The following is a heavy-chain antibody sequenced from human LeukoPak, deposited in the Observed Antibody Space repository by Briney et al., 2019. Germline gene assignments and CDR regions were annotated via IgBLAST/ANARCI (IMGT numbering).Heavy chain of an antibody. CDR3: ARALVDGYKELGY. CDR2: ISAYNGNT. V-gene: IGHV1-18*01. CDR1: GYTFTTYG. Sequence: ASVKVSCKASGYTFTTYGIPWVRQASGQGLEWMGWISAYNGNTNYAQKLQGRVTMTTDTSTSTAYMELRSLRSDDTAVYYCARALVDGYKELGYWGQGTLVTVSS. J-gene: IGHJ4*02. D-gene: IGHD5-24*01.